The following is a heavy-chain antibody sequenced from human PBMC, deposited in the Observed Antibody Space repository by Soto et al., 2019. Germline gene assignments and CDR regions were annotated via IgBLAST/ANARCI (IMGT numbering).Heavy chain of an antibody. Sequence: KSSETLSLTCTVSGGSISNGDHYWSWVRQPPGKGLEWIGYIHFRGNTYYNPSLKSRFAISLDTSKNQFSLKLSSVTAADTAVYYCARWITAIVVVPINWFDPWGQGTLVTVSS. D-gene: IGHD3-22*01. J-gene: IGHJ5*02. CDR1: GGSISNGDHY. CDR2: IHFRGNT. CDR3: ARWITAIVVVPINWFDP. V-gene: IGHV4-30-4*01.